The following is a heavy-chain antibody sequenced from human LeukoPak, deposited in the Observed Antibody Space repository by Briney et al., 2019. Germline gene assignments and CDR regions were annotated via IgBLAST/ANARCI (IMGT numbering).Heavy chain of an antibody. V-gene: IGHV3-23*01. CDR1: GFTFSNYA. CDR2: ITDSGGDT. CDR3: AKGLGPSAPNGRVFDF. J-gene: IGHJ4*02. D-gene: IGHD2-2*01. Sequence: GGSLRLSCAASGFTFSNYAMSWVRQASGKGLEWISVITDSGGDTKNADSVEGRFTISRDNSNNTLYLQMNSLRAEDTAVYYCAKGLGPSAPNGRVFDFWGQGTLVTVSS.